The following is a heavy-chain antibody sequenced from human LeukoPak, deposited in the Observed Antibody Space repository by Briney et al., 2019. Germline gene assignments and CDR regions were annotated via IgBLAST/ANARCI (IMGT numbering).Heavy chain of an antibody. V-gene: IGHV1-46*01. CDR2: IIPSDGFT. Sequence: ASVKVSCKASGYTFSSYYVHWVRQAPGQGLEWMGMIIPSDGFTSYAQKFQGRVTMTRDMSTSTVYMELRSLRSDDTAVYYCATSFEYSSSSVDYWGQGTLVTVSS. CDR3: ATSFEYSSSSVDY. D-gene: IGHD6-6*01. CDR1: GYTFSSYY. J-gene: IGHJ4*02.